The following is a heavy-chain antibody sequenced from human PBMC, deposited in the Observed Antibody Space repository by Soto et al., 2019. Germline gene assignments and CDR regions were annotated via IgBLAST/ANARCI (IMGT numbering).Heavy chain of an antibody. Sequence: QVQLVESGGGVVQPGRSLRLSCAASGFTFSSYGMHWVRQAPGKGLEWVAVIWYDGSNKYYADSVKGRFTISRDNSKNKLYLQMNSLRAEDTAVYYCARDLSYGGNSLVAFDYWGQGTLVTVSS. D-gene: IGHD2-21*02. CDR3: ARDLSYGGNSLVAFDY. CDR1: GFTFSSYG. J-gene: IGHJ4*02. V-gene: IGHV3-33*01. CDR2: IWYDGSNK.